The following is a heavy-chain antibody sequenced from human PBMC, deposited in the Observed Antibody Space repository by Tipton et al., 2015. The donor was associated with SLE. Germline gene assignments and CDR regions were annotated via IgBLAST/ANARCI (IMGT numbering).Heavy chain of an antibody. V-gene: IGHV3-15*01. Sequence: SLRLSCAASGFSFNSYVIHWVRQAPGTGLEWVGRIKSKTDGGTTDYAAPVKGRFTISRDDSKNTLYLQMNSLKTEDTAVYYCAKEGVGADFYQYFQHWGQGLLVPVPS. J-gene: IGHJ1*01. CDR1: GFSFNSYV. D-gene: IGHD1-26*01. CDR3: AKEGVGADFYQYFQH. CDR2: IKSKTDGGTT.